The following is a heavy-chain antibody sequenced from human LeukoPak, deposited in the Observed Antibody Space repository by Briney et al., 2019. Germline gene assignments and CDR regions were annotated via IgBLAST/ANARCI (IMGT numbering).Heavy chain of an antibody. CDR1: GFTFSSYG. J-gene: IGHJ6*02. Sequence: GGSLRLSCAASGFTFSSYGMHWVRQAPGKGLEWVAVIWYDGSNKYYADSVKGRFTISRDNSKNTLYLQMNSLRAEDTAVYYCAREEVAAAGTSYYYYGMDVWGLGTTVTVSS. CDR3: AREEVAAAGTSYYYYGMDV. CDR2: IWYDGSNK. D-gene: IGHD6-13*01. V-gene: IGHV3-33*01.